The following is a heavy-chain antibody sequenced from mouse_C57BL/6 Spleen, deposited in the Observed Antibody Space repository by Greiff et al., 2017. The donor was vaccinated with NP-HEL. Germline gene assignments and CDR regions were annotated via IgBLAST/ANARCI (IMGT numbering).Heavy chain of an antibody. CDR1: GFTFSSYA. CDR3: ARDGTYMAMDY. D-gene: IGHD4-1*01. V-gene: IGHV5-4*01. CDR2: ISDGGSYT. Sequence: EVKVVESGGGLVKPGGSLKLSCAASGFTFSSYAMSWVRQTPEKRLEWVATISDGGSYTYYPDNVKGRFTISRDNAKNNLYLQMSHLKSEDTAMYYCARDGTYMAMDYWGQGTSVTVSS. J-gene: IGHJ4*01.